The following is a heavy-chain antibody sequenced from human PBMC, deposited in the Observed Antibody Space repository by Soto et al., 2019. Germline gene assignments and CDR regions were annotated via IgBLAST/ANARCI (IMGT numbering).Heavy chain of an antibody. D-gene: IGHD1-1*01. CDR1: GYTFTSYY. CDR2: INPRGGST. J-gene: IGHJ4*02. CDR3: SRGYPPRDQLGNLPGAF. V-gene: IGHV1-46*03. Sequence: QVQLVQSGAEVMQPGASVKVSCKASGYTFTSYYIQWVRQAPGQGLEWMGIINPRGGSTNYAQKFHSRATMTRDTSTSTVYMELSSLRSEDTAIYYCSRGYPPRDQLGNLPGAFWGQGTLVTVSS.